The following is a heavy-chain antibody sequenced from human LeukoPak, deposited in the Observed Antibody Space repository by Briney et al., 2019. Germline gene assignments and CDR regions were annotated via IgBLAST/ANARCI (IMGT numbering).Heavy chain of an antibody. Sequence: SQTLSLTCTVSGGSISSGDYYWSWIRQPPGKGLEWIGYIYYSGSTYYNPSLESRVTISVDTSKNQFSLKLSSVTAADTAVYYCARQPSGSYPAAMDVWSQGTTVTVS. CDR3: ARQPSGSYPAAMDV. D-gene: IGHD1-26*01. J-gene: IGHJ6*02. CDR1: GGSISSGDYY. CDR2: IYYSGST. V-gene: IGHV4-30-4*01.